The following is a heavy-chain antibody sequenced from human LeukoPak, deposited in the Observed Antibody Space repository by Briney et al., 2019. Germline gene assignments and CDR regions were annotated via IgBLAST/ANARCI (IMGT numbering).Heavy chain of an antibody. J-gene: IGHJ4*02. V-gene: IGHV4-4*07. D-gene: IGHD6-6*01. Sequence: PSETLSLTCTVSGGSISSYYWSWIRQPAGKGLEWIGRIYTSGSTNYNPSLKSRVTMPVDTSKNQFSLNLNSVTAADTAVYYCAGFTISSEALVYWGQGTLVTVSS. CDR1: GGSISSYY. CDR2: IYTSGST. CDR3: AGFTISSEALVY.